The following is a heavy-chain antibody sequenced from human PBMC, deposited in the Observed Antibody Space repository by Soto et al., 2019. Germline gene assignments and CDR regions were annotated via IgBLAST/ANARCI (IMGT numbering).Heavy chain of an antibody. D-gene: IGHD5-12*01. CDR2: ISWNSGSI. CDR1: GFTFDDYA. V-gene: IGHV3-9*01. Sequence: EVQLVESGGGLVQPGRSLRLSCAASGFTFDDYAMHWVRQAPGKGLEWVSGISWNSGSIGYADSVKGRFTISRDNAKNSLYLQMNSLRAEDTALYYCAKDRRPYSGYEYVAYFDYWGQGTLVTVSS. J-gene: IGHJ4*02. CDR3: AKDRRPYSGYEYVAYFDY.